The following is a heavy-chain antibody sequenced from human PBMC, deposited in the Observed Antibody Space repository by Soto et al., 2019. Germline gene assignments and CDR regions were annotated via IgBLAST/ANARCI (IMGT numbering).Heavy chain of an antibody. CDR3: ARDAKDFSSGWTYYYYYYGMDV. D-gene: IGHD6-19*01. Sequence: SETLSLTCAVSGGSISSSNWWSWVRQPPGKGLEWIGEIYHSGSTNYNPSLKSRVTISVDKSKNQFSLKLSSVTAADTAVYYWARDAKDFSSGWTYYYYYYGMDVWGQGTTVTVSS. CDR2: IYHSGST. CDR1: GGSISSSNW. J-gene: IGHJ6*02. V-gene: IGHV4-4*02.